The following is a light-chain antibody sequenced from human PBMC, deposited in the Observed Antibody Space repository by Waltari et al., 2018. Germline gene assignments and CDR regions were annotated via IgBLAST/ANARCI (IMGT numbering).Light chain of an antibody. V-gene: IGKV3-20*01. J-gene: IGKJ4*01. CDR2: DAS. CDR1: HYISSNY. Sequence: EIVLTQSPATLSLSPGETATISCRASHYISSNYLAWYQQKPGQAPRLLIYDASKRATGIADRFSGSGSGTDFSLTISRLEPEDFAVFYCQQYGNSPVTFGGGTKVEIK. CDR3: QQYGNSPVT.